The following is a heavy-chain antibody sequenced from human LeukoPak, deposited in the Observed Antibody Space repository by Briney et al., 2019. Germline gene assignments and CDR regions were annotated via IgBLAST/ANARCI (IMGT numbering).Heavy chain of an antibody. CDR1: GYTFTSYG. Sequence: GASVKVSCKASGYTFTSYGISWVRQAPGQGLEWMGWIRAYNGNTNYAQKLQGRVTMTTDTSTSTAYMELRSLRSDDTAVYYCARDSSSWYEYYFDYWGQGTLVTVSS. V-gene: IGHV1-18*01. CDR2: IRAYNGNT. J-gene: IGHJ4*02. D-gene: IGHD6-13*01. CDR3: ARDSSSWYEYYFDY.